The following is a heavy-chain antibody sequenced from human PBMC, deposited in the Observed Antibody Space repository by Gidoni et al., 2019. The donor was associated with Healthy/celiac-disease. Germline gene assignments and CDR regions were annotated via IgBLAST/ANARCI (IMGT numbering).Heavy chain of an antibody. Sequence: QLQLQVSGPGLVKTSETLSLTCAVAGGSLRSSSDYWGWIRQPPGTGLEWIGSIYYSGSTYSIPSLNSRVTISVDTSRNQFSLKLGSVTAADTAVYYCAGVYGGHNWFDPWGQGTLVTVSS. CDR3: AGVYGGHNWFDP. CDR1: GGSLRSSSDY. J-gene: IGHJ5*02. CDR2: IYYSGST. V-gene: IGHV4-39*07. D-gene: IGHD4-17*01.